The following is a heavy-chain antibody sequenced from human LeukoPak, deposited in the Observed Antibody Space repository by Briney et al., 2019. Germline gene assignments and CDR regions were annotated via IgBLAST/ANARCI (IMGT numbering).Heavy chain of an antibody. CDR1: GFTFSSYA. CDR2: ISGSGGNT. V-gene: IGHV3-23*01. CDR3: ARANGPDCGGDCYPTKYAFDI. J-gene: IGHJ3*02. D-gene: IGHD2-21*02. Sequence: PGGSLRLSCAASGFTFSSYAMSWVRQAPGKGLEWVSTISGSGGNTYNADSVKGRFTISRDHSKNTLYLQMNSLRAEDTAVYYCARANGPDCGGDCYPTKYAFDIWGQGTMVTVSS.